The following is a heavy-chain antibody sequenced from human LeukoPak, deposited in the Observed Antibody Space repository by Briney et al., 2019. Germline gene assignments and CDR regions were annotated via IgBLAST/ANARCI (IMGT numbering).Heavy chain of an antibody. Sequence: SETLSLTCTVSGGSISSYYWSWIRQPAGKGLEWIGRIYTSGNTNYNPSLKSRVTISVDKSKNQFSLKLSSVTAADTAVYYCARFNNYYDSSGYYYVVDAFDIWGQGTMVTVSS. V-gene: IGHV4-4*07. CDR1: GGSISSYY. CDR2: IYTSGNT. CDR3: ARFNNYYDSSGYYYVVDAFDI. D-gene: IGHD3-22*01. J-gene: IGHJ3*02.